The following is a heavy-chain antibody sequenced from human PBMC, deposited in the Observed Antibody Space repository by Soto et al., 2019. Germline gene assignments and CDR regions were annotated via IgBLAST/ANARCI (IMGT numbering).Heavy chain of an antibody. CDR2: IYHSGST. CDR3: ATDLNRRHNWFDP. J-gene: IGHJ5*02. Sequence: LSETLSLTCAVSGYSISSGYYWGWIRQPPGKGLEWIGSIYHSGSTYYNPSLKSRVTISVDTSKNQFSLKLSSVTAADTAVYYCATDLNRRHNWFDPWGQGTLVTVSS. CDR1: GYSISSGYY. V-gene: IGHV4-38-2*02.